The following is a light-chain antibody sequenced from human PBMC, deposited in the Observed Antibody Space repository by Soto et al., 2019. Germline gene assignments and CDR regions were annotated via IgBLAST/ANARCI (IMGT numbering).Light chain of an antibody. V-gene: IGKV1-39*01. CDR3: QQSYSTTWT. CDR2: AAS. J-gene: IGKJ1*01. Sequence: DIQMTQSPSSLSASVGDRVTITCRASQSISSYLNWYQQKPGKAPKLLIYAASTLQSGVPSRFSGSGSGTDFTLTISSLQPEDVAPYYCQQSYSTTWTFGQGTKVEIK. CDR1: QSISSY.